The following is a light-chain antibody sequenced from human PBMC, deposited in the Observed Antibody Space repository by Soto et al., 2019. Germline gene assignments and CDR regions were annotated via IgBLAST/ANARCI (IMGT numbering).Light chain of an antibody. Sequence: QSVLTQPASVSRSPGQSITISCTGTSSDVGGYNYVSWYQQHPGKAPKLMIYEVSNRPSGVSNRFSGSKSGNTASLTISGLQAEDEADYYCSSYTSSSTPYVFGTGTKLTVL. CDR3: SSYTSSSTPYV. CDR2: EVS. V-gene: IGLV2-14*01. CDR1: SSDVGGYNY. J-gene: IGLJ1*01.